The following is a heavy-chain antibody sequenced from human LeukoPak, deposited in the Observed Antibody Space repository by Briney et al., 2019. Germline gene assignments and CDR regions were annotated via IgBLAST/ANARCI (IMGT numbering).Heavy chain of an antibody. CDR2: ISSSGSTI. CDR1: GFTFSSYE. CDR3: AELGITMIGGV. J-gene: IGHJ6*04. Sequence: GGSLRLSCAASGFTFSSYEMSYISSSGSTIYYADSVKGRFTISRDNAKNSLCLQMNSLRAEDTAVYYCAELGITMIGGVWGKGTTVTISS. D-gene: IGHD3-10*02. V-gene: IGHV3-48*03.